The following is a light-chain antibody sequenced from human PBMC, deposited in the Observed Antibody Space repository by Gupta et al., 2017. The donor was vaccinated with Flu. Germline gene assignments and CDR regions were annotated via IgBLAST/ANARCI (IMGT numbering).Light chain of an antibody. CDR1: QSVGSN. Sequence: DKVMTQSPATLSVSPGERATLPCRASQSVGSNLAWHQQTPGQAPRLLIHGASTRATGVPARFSGSGSETEFTLTISSLQSEDFAIYYCQQYYAWPVTFGQGTKVEI. V-gene: IGKV3-15*01. J-gene: IGKJ1*01. CDR2: GAS. CDR3: QQYYAWPVT.